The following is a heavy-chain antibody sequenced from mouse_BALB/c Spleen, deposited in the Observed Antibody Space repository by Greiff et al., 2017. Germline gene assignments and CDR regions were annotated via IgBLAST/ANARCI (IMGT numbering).Heavy chain of an antibody. CDR1: GYAFTDYN. D-gene: IGHD1-1*01. V-gene: IGHV1-18*01. J-gene: IGHJ4*01. CDR2: INPNNGGT. CDR3: ARGRRYGSSRGNYAMDY. Sequence: EVQLQESGPELVKPGASVKIPCKASGYAFTDYNMDWVKQSHGKSLEWIGDINPNNGGTIYNQKFKGKATLTVDKSSSTAYMELRSLTSEDTAVYYCARGRRYGSSRGNYAMDYWGQGTSVTVSS.